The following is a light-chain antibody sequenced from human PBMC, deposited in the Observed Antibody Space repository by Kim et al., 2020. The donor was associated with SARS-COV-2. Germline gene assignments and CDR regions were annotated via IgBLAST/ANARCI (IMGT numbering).Light chain of an antibody. V-gene: IGKV1-17*01. CDR2: GAS. CDR3: LQHRSYPIT. CDR1: QGSRKD. J-gene: IGKJ5*01. Sequence: ASVGGSVTITCRASQGSRKDFAWYQQKPGKAPKRLIYGASSLQSGVPSRFSGSGSGTEFTLTITSLQPEDFATYYCLQHRSYPITFGQGTRLEIK.